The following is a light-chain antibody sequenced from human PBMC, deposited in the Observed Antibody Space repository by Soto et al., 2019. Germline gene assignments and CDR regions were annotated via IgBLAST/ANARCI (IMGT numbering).Light chain of an antibody. CDR3: CSYAGSSTYV. J-gene: IGLJ1*01. CDR2: EVT. V-gene: IGLV2-8*01. Sequence: QSVLTQPPSASGSPGQSVTISCTGASSDVGTYDFVSWYQPHPGKAPKLMIYEVTKRPSGVPDPFSGSRSGNTASLTVSGLQADDEADYYCCSYAGSSTYVFGTGTKV. CDR1: SSDVGTYDF.